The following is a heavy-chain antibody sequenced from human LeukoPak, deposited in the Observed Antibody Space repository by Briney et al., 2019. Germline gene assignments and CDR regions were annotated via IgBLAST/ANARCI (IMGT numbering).Heavy chain of an antibody. CDR2: IYYNENT. J-gene: IGHJ4*02. D-gene: IGHD6-19*01. CDR1: GGSISNYY. V-gene: IGHV4-59*01. CDR3: ARYSSGWPYYFDY. Sequence: SETPSLTCIVSGGSISNYYWSWVRQPPGKGLEWIGYIYYNENTNYNPSLKSRLTISVDTSKNQFSLKLSSVTAADTAVYYCARYSSGWPYYFDYWGQGTLVTVSS.